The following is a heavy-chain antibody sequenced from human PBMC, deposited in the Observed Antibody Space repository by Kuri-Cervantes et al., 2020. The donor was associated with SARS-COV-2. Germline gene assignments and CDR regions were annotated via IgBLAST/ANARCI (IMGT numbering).Heavy chain of an antibody. V-gene: IGHV3-43*02. Sequence: GGSLRLSCAGSGFPFSSHAMNWVRQAPGKGLEWVSGISGGGDSTYSADSVKGRFTISRDNSKNSLYLQMNSLRTEDTALYYCAKDDFWSGYSKTGDYAMDVWGQGTTVTVSS. D-gene: IGHD3-3*01. CDR3: AKDDFWSGYSKTGDYAMDV. CDR2: ISGGGDST. J-gene: IGHJ6*02. CDR1: GFPFSSHA.